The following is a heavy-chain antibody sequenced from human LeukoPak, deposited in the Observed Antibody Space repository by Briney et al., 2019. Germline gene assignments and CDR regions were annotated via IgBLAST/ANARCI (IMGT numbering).Heavy chain of an antibody. D-gene: IGHD2-21*01. Sequence: PGGSLRLSCAASGLTFSTYDMHWVRQATGKGLEWVSVIGTAGDTYYPGSVKGQFTISRENAKNFLYLQMNSLRAEDTAVYYCVAFSPYFWGQGTLVTVSS. CDR1: GLTFSTYD. J-gene: IGHJ4*02. CDR2: IGTAGDT. CDR3: VAFSPYF. V-gene: IGHV3-13*03.